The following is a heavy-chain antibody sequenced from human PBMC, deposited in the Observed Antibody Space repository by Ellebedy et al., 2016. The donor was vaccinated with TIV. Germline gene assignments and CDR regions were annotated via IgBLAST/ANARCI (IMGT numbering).Heavy chain of an antibody. CDR3: ARATGTTFYYYYGMDV. CDR1: GGSISTYY. CDR2: INHSGST. V-gene: IGHV4-34*01. Sequence: SETLSLTCTVSGGSISTYYWSWIRQPPGKGLEWIGEINHSGSTNYNPSLKSRVTISVDTSKNQFSLKLTSVTAADTAVYFCARATGTTFYYYYGMDVWGQGTTVTVSS. D-gene: IGHD1-7*01. J-gene: IGHJ6*02.